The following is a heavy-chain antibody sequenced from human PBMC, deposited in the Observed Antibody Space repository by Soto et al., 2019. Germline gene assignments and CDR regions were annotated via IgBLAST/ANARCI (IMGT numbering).Heavy chain of an antibody. CDR3: AKNRDRVSTTCHFDY. V-gene: IGHV3-23*04. CDR2: INGGGNSA. J-gene: IGHJ4*02. CDR1: GFTFSGYA. Sequence: EVQLVESGGGLVQPGRSLRLSCAASGFTFSGYAMSWVRQAPGKGLEWVAVINGGGNSAYYADSVKGRFTISRDNSKNSLYLQLRSLRGQRTAVYYCAKNRDRVSTTCHFDYWGQGTLVTVSS. D-gene: IGHD2-2*01.